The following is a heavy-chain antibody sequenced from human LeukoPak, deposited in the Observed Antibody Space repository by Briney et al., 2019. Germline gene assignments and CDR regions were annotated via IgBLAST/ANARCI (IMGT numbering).Heavy chain of an antibody. D-gene: IGHD4-17*01. CDR2: LSKRSGTI. J-gene: IGHJ4*02. V-gene: IGHV3-48*02. CDR3: ARDQDYVFDY. CDR1: GFPFSCYR. Sequence: GGSLRHSCGASGFPFSCYRMNWVRQAPGKGREWCAYLSKRSGTISHAAPVKGRFASSRDKAKILLDPQMNGLRDEDTAVYYCARDQDYVFDYWGQGTLVTVSS.